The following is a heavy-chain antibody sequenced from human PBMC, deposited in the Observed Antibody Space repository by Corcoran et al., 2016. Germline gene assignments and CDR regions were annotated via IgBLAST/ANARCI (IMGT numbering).Heavy chain of an antibody. CDR1: GYTFTSYY. V-gene: IGHV1-46*01. D-gene: IGHD3-22*01. CDR2: INPSGGST. J-gene: IGHJ3*02. CDR3: ARAKNPNYDSSGYDDAFDI. Sequence: QVQLVQSGAEVKKPGASVKVSCKASGYTFTSYYMHWVRQAPGQGLEWMGIINPSGGSTSYEQKFQGRVTMTRDTSTSTVYMELSSLRSEDTAVYYCARAKNPNYDSSGYDDAFDIWGQGTMVTVSS.